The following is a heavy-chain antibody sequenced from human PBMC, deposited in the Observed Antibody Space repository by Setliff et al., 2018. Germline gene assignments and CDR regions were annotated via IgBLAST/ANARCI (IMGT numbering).Heavy chain of an antibody. Sequence: ASVKVSCKASGYTFSDYGISWVRLAPGQGLEWMGWISPYTGNTFYAPQFQGRVIMTTDTSTSTAYMDLRSLRSDDTAVYYCARDADYYDSSENPIVDYWGQGTLVTVSS. J-gene: IGHJ4*02. D-gene: IGHD3-22*01. CDR2: ISPYTGNT. CDR3: ARDADYYDSSENPIVDY. CDR1: GYTFSDYG. V-gene: IGHV1-18*01.